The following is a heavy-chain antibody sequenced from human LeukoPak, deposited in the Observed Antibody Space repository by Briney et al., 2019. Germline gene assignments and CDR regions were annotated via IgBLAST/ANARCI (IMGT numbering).Heavy chain of an antibody. Sequence: GGSLRLSCAASGFTVSSNYMSWVRQAPGKGLEWVSVIYSGGSTYYADSVKGRFTISRDNSKNTLYLQMNSLRAEDTAVYYCARDLDFPGYSYGLTAYWGQGTLVTVSS. CDR3: ARDLDFPGYSYGLTAY. J-gene: IGHJ4*02. V-gene: IGHV3-53*01. CDR1: GFTVSSNY. D-gene: IGHD5-18*01. CDR2: IYSGGST.